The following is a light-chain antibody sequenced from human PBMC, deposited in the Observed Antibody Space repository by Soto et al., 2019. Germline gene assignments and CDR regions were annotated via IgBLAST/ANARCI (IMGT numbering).Light chain of an antibody. Sequence: DIQMTQSPSTLSASVGDRVTINCRASQNIDNWLAWYQQKPGRAPKLLLSRASTLETGVPSRFSGSGSGTEFTLTISSLQPGDFATYYCQHYFTYPWAFAPGTKVDI. CDR1: QNIDNW. CDR2: RAS. J-gene: IGKJ1*01. V-gene: IGKV1-5*03. CDR3: QHYFTYPWA.